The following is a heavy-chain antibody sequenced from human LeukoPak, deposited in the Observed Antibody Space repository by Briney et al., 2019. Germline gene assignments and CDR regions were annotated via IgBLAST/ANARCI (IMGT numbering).Heavy chain of an antibody. CDR3: ARRWELHAFDI. J-gene: IGHJ3*02. CDR1: GGSISSSSYY. Sequence: SETLPVTCTVSGGSISSSSYYWGWIRQPPGKGLEWIGSIYYSGSTYYNPSLKSRVTISVDTSKNQFSLKLSSVTAADTAVYYCARRWELHAFDIWGQGTMVSVSS. CDR2: IYYSGST. D-gene: IGHD2-15*01. V-gene: IGHV4-39*01.